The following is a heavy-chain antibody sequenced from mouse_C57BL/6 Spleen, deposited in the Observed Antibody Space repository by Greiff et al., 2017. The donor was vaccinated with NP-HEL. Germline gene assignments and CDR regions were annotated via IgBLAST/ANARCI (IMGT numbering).Heavy chain of an antibody. V-gene: IGHV5-6*01. J-gene: IGHJ2*01. D-gene: IGHD2-4*01. CDR2: ISSGGSYT. Sequence: EVKLMESGGDLVKPGGSLKLSCAASGFTFSSYGMSWVRQTPDKRLEWVATISSGGSYTYYPDSVKGRFTISRDNAKNTLYLQMSSLKSEDTAMYYCARQGYDYDERFDYWGQGTTLTVSS. CDR3: ARQGYDYDERFDY. CDR1: GFTFSSYG.